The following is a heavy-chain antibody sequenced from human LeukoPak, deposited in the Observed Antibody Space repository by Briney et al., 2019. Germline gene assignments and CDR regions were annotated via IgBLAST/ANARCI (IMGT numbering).Heavy chain of an antibody. Sequence: PGGSLRLSCAASGFTFSTFWMTWVRQAPGKGLEWVANIRQDGAEKYYVDSVKGRFTISRDNAKNSLYLQMNSLRAEDTAVYYCAKDPIPYSSGWYLNYWGQGTPVTVSS. CDR2: IRQDGAEK. CDR3: AKDPIPYSSGWYLNY. J-gene: IGHJ4*02. D-gene: IGHD6-19*01. V-gene: IGHV3-7*01. CDR1: GFTFSTFW.